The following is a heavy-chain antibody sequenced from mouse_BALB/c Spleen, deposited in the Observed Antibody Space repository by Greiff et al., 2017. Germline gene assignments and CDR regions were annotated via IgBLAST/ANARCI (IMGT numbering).Heavy chain of an antibody. Sequence: VQLQQPGAELVRPGASVKLSCKASGYTFTSYWMYWVKQRPEQGLEWNGRIDPYDSETHYNQKFKDKAILTVDKSSSTAYMQLKSLTSEDSAVYYCARRRGNSSGYEFAYWGQGTLVTVSA. V-gene: IGHV1-52*01. J-gene: IGHJ3*01. CDR3: ARRRGNSSGYEFAY. D-gene: IGHD3-1*01. CDR1: GYTFTSYW. CDR2: IDPYDSET.